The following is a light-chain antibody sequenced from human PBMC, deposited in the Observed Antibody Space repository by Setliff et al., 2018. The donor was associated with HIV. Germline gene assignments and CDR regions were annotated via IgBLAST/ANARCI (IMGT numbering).Light chain of an antibody. Sequence: QSVLTQPPSASGSVGQSVTISCTGTSNDIGFYDYVSWYQQHPGKAPKLMIYEVSKRPSGVPDRFSGSKSVNTASLTVSGLQAEDEADYYCSSYAGRNNYVFGTGTKVTV. J-gene: IGLJ1*01. CDR1: SNDIGFYDY. CDR2: EVS. V-gene: IGLV2-8*01. CDR3: SSYAGRNNYV.